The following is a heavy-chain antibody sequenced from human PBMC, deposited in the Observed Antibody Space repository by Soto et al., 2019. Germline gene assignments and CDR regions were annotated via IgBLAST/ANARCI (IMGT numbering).Heavy chain of an antibody. CDR2: IIPIFGTA. CDR3: ARDGLSEAVAGTLYGMDV. D-gene: IGHD6-19*01. J-gene: IGHJ6*02. V-gene: IGHV1-69*13. Sequence: GASVKVSCKASGGTFSSYAISWVRQAPGQGLEWMGGIIPIFGTANYAQKFQGRVTITADESTSTAYMELSSLRSEDTAVYYCARDGLSEAVAGTLYGMDVWGQGTTVTVSS. CDR1: GGTFSSYA.